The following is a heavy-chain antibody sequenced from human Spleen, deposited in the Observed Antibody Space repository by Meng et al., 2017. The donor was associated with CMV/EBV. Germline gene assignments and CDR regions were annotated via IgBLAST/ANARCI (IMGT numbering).Heavy chain of an antibody. CDR2: ISSSSNYI. Sequence: GESLKISCAASGFTFSSYSMNWVRQAPGKGLEWVSSISSSSNYINYADSVKGRFTISRDNARNSVYLQMNSLRAGDTAVYYCARGGGYDFWSGYYAGRGYYYGMDVWGQGTTVTVSS. V-gene: IGHV3-21*01. CDR3: ARGGGYDFWSGYYAGRGYYYGMDV. CDR1: GFTFSSYS. D-gene: IGHD3-3*01. J-gene: IGHJ6*02.